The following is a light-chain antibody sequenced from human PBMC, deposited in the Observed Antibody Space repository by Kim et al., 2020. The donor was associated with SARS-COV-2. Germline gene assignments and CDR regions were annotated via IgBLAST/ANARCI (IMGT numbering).Light chain of an antibody. CDR2: EVI. CDR1: SSDVGSYNR. V-gene: IGLV2-18*02. CDR3: SSYTSSSTVV. Sequence: GQSVTISCTGNSSDVGSYNRVSWYQQPPGTAPKLMIYEVINRPSGVPDRFSGSKSGNTASLTISGLQAEDEADYYCSSYTSSSTVVFGGGTQLTVL. J-gene: IGLJ2*01.